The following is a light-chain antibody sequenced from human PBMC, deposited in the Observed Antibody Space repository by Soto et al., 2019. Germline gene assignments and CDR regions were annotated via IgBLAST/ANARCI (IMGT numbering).Light chain of an antibody. CDR3: QQYNGYPHT. CDR1: QSISTW. J-gene: IGKJ2*01. Sequence: DIQMTQSPSTLSASVGARVTITCRASQSISTWLAWYQQKPGKAPKLLIYKASSLRNGVPSRFRGSGSGTEFTLTIYSLQPDDFASYYSQQYNGYPHTLGQGTKLEIK. CDR2: KAS. V-gene: IGKV1-5*03.